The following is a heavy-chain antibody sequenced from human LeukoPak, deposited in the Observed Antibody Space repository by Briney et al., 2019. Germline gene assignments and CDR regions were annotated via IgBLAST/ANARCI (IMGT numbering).Heavy chain of an antibody. Sequence: KTGGSLRLSCAASGFTFSSYCMNWVSQAPGKGLEWVSSISSSSSYIYYADSVKGRFTISRDNAKNSLYLQMNSLRAEDTAVYYCARDIRPTRGYCSSTSCYSPGYWGQGTLVTVSS. D-gene: IGHD2-2*01. CDR1: GFTFSSYC. J-gene: IGHJ4*02. CDR2: ISSSSSYI. CDR3: ARDIRPTRGYCSSTSCYSPGY. V-gene: IGHV3-21*01.